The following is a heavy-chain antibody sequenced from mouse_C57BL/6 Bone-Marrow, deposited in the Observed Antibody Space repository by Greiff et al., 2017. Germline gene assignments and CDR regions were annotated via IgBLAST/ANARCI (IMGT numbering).Heavy chain of an antibody. J-gene: IGHJ4*01. CDR2: ISSGGSYT. CDR3: ARHGGLRFIDY. CDR1: GFTFSSYG. D-gene: IGHD2-4*01. V-gene: IGHV5-6*01. Sequence: VQLKESGGDLVKPGGSLKFSCAASGFTFSSYGMSWVRQTTDKRLEWVATISSGGSYTYSHDSVKGRFTISRDNAKNTLYLQMSRLKSEYTAMYYGARHGGLRFIDYWGQGTSVTVSS.